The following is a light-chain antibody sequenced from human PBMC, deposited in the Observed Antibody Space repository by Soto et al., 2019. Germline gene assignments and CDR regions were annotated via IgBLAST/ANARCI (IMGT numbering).Light chain of an antibody. V-gene: IGKV3-15*01. J-gene: IGKJ5*01. CDR3: QQYNNWPPKVT. Sequence: EIGMTQSPATLSLSPGERASLSFMAIQSVSSNLAWYQQKPGLAPRLLIYGASTKATGIPARFSGSVSGTEFTLTISNLQSEDFAVYFCQQYNNWPPKVTFGQGTRLEI. CDR1: QSVSSN. CDR2: GAS.